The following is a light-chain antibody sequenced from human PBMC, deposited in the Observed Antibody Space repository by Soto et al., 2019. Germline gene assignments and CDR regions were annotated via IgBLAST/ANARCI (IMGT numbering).Light chain of an antibody. CDR3: QQYNNWPPKYT. Sequence: EIVMTQSPATLSVSPGERATLSCRASQSVSSNLAWYQQKPGQSPRLLIYGASTRATDIPARFSGSGSGTEFTLTISSLQSEDFAVYYCQQYNNWPPKYTFGQGTKLGIK. CDR1: QSVSSN. J-gene: IGKJ2*01. V-gene: IGKV3-15*01. CDR2: GAS.